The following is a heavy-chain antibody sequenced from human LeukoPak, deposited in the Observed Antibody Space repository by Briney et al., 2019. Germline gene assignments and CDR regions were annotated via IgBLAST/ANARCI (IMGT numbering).Heavy chain of an antibody. CDR3: ARQDVDTAMVIRYPNAYYFDY. CDR2: IYSGGST. CDR1: GFTVSSNY. Sequence: TGGSLRLSCAASGFTVSSNYMSWVRQAPGKGLEWVSVIYSGGSTYYADSVKGRFTISRDNSKNTLYLQMNSLRAEDTAVYYCARQDVDTAMVIRYPNAYYFDYWGQGTLVTASS. V-gene: IGHV3-66*04. D-gene: IGHD5-18*01. J-gene: IGHJ4*02.